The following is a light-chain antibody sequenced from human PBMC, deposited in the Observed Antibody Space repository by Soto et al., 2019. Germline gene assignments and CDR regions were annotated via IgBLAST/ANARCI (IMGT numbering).Light chain of an antibody. CDR1: SSDVGGYNY. J-gene: IGLJ1*01. CDR2: EVS. V-gene: IGLV2-14*01. Sequence: QSVLTQPASVSGSPGESITFSCTGTSSDVGGYNYVSWYQQHPGKAPKLMIYEVSNRPSGVSNRFSGSKSGSTASLTISGLQAEDEADYYCCAKTSSVTYVFGTGTKLTVL. CDR3: CAKTSSVTYV.